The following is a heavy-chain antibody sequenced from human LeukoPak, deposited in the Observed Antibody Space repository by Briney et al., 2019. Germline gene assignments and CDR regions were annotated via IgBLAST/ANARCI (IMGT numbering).Heavy chain of an antibody. CDR3: YYYDSSGFYPQTKIDY. D-gene: IGHD3-22*01. J-gene: IGHJ4*02. CDR1: GFTFSTYG. V-gene: IGHV3-30*03. CDR2: ISYDGNNK. Sequence: GGSLRLSCAVSGFTFSTYGMHWVRQAPGKGLEWVAIISYDGNNKYYADSVKGRFTISRDNSKNTLYLQMNSPRAEDTAVYYCYYYDSSGFYPQTKIDYWGQGTLVTVSS.